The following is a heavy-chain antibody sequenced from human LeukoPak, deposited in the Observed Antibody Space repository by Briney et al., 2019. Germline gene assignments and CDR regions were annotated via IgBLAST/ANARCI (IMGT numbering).Heavy chain of an antibody. D-gene: IGHD3-9*01. CDR1: GGSISSYY. CDR3: ARTERDWLLVGWFDP. CDR2: IYYSGST. J-gene: IGHJ5*02. V-gene: IGHV4-59*01. Sequence: SETLSLTCTVSGGSISSYYWSWIRQPPGKGLEWIGYIYYSGSTNYNPSLKSRVTISVDTSKNQFSLKLSSVTAADTAVYYCARTERDWLLVGWFDPWGQGTLVTVSS.